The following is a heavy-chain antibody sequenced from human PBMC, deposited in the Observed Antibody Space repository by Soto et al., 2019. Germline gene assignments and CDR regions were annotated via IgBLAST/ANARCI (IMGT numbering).Heavy chain of an antibody. CDR1: GGTFSSYA. Sequence: QVQLVQSGAEVKKPGSSVKVSCKASGGTFSSYAISWVRQAPGQGLEWMGGIIPIFGTSNYAQKFQGRVTXTXAXSXXTAYMELSSPRSEDTAVYFCARHVPTAGYYYGMDVWGQGTTVTVSS. J-gene: IGHJ6*02. CDR2: IIPIFGTS. D-gene: IGHD2-2*01. CDR3: ARHVPTAGYYYGMDV. V-gene: IGHV1-69*05.